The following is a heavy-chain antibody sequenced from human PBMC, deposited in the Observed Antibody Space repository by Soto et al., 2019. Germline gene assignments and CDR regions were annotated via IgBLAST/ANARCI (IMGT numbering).Heavy chain of an antibody. CDR2: INPDNGNT. CDR1: GYTFTRYS. V-gene: IGHV1-3*01. Sequence: ASVKVSCKASGYTFTRYSMNWVRQAPGQRLEWMGWINPDNGNTKSSQKFQDRVIITRDTSASTAYMDLSSLRSEDTAVYYCARGIATGQLDPWGQGTLVTVSS. D-gene: IGHD2-15*01. CDR3: ARGIATGQLDP. J-gene: IGHJ5*02.